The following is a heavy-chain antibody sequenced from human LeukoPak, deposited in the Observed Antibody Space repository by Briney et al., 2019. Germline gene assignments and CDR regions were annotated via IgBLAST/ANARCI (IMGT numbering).Heavy chain of an antibody. CDR3: ARDFSRYCSSTSCANWFDP. CDR1: GFTFSSYS. D-gene: IGHD2-2*01. Sequence: GGSLRLSCAASGFTFSSYSMNWVRQAPGKGLEWVSYISSSSSTIYYTDSVKGRFTISRDNAKNSLYLQMNSLGDEDTAVYYCARDFSRYCSSTSCANWFDPWGQGTLVTASS. V-gene: IGHV3-48*02. J-gene: IGHJ5*02. CDR2: ISSSSSTI.